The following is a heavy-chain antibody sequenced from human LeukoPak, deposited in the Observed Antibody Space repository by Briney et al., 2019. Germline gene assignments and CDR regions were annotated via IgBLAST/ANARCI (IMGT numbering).Heavy chain of an antibody. CDR2: IWYDGSNK. Sequence: SGGSLKLSCAASGFTFSSYGMHWVRQAPGKGLEWVAVIWYDGSNKYYADSVKGRFTISRDNSKNTVYLQMNSLRAEDTAVYYCAKAPDYGDYYFDYWGQGTLVTVSS. CDR1: GFTFSSYG. V-gene: IGHV3-33*06. D-gene: IGHD4-17*01. CDR3: AKAPDYGDYYFDY. J-gene: IGHJ4*02.